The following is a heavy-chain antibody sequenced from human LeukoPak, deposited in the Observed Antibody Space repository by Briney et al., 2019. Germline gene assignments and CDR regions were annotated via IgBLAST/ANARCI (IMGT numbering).Heavy chain of an antibody. CDR3: ARALLSDSSGYYYFDY. D-gene: IGHD3-22*01. CDR2: IYYSGST. J-gene: IGHJ4*02. V-gene: IGHV4-30-4*01. CDR1: GGSISSGDYY. Sequence: PSETLSLTCTVSGGSISSGDYYWSWIRQPPGKGLEWIGYIYYSGSTYYNPSLKSRVTISVDTSKNQFSLKLSSVTAADTAVYYCARALLSDSSGYYYFDYWGQGTLVTVSS.